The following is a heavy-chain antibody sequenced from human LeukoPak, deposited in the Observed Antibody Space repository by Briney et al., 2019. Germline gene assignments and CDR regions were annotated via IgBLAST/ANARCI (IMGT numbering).Heavy chain of an antibody. J-gene: IGHJ4*02. D-gene: IGHD6-19*01. CDR1: GFTFSNYW. CDR2: IKSDGSST. CDR3: ARDRSSGWIDY. Sequence: GGSLRLSCAASGFTFSNYWMHWVRQAPGKGPVWVSRIKSDGSSTRFADSVQGRFTISRDNAKNTMYLQLNSLRAEDTAVYYCARDRSSGWIDYWGQGTLVTVSS. V-gene: IGHV3-74*01.